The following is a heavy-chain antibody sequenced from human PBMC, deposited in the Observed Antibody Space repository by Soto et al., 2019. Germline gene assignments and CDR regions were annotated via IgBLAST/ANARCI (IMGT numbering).Heavy chain of an antibody. CDR3: ARAEDY. J-gene: IGHJ4*02. Sequence: QVQLQPWGVELLKPSETLSLTCAVYGGSFSGYYWSWIRQPPGKGLEWIGEINHSGSTNYNTSLKSRVTISVDTSKNQFSLKLSSVTAADSAVHYCARAEDYWGQGTLVTVSS. CDR2: INHSGST. CDR1: GGSFSGYY. V-gene: IGHV4-34*01.